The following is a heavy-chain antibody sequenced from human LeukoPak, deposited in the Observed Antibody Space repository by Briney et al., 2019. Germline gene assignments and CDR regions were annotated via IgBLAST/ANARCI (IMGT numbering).Heavy chain of an antibody. CDR3: VRGAVGGGVWFDP. CDR1: GLTFSGYW. D-gene: IGHD1-26*01. J-gene: IGHJ5*02. Sequence: GGSLRLSCAAPGLTFSGYWMHWVPQAPGKGREWVSRINIDGANTNYADSVKGSFTISRDNPKNTLHLQVDSLRARDTGVYFCVRGAVGGGVWFDPWGEGALVSVCS. V-gene: IGHV3-74*01. CDR2: INIDGANT.